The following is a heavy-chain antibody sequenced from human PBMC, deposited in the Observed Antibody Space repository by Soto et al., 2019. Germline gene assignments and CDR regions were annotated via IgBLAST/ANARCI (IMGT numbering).Heavy chain of an antibody. CDR3: VKGFSTTNWSYFDD. CDR1: GFTFSSFG. V-gene: IGHV3-33*03. J-gene: IGHJ4*02. D-gene: IGHD1-26*01. Sequence: GGSLRLPCAASGFTFSSFGMHWVRPAPGKGLEWVAVIWYDGCNKYYADSVKGRFTISRDKVKNTLYLQMNSLRGEDTAIYYCVKGFSTTNWSYFDDWGQGIPVTVSS. CDR2: IWYDGCNK.